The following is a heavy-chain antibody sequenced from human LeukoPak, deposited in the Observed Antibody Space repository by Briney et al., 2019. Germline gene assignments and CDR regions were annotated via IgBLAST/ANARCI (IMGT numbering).Heavy chain of an antibody. CDR2: IHYGGNT. J-gene: IGHJ4*02. Sequence: SETLSLTCTVSGGSLSSTSSYWGWIRQPPGKGLEWIGYIHYGGNTNYNPSLKSRVTISFDTSKNQFSLNLISATAADTAVYYCARLPGGYWGQGTLIIVSS. D-gene: IGHD1-26*01. CDR1: GGSLSSTSSY. V-gene: IGHV4-39*01. CDR3: ARLPGGY.